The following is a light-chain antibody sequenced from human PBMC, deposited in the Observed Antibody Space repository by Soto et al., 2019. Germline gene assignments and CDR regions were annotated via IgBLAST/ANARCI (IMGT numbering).Light chain of an antibody. CDR2: AAS. CDR1: QDIRND. CDR3: QQYGRSPLT. Sequence: DIQMTQSPSSLSASVGDRVTITCRASQDIRNDLGWYQQKPGKAPKRLIYAASSLQSGVPSRFSGSGSGTDFTLTISRLEPEDFAVYHCQQYGRSPLTFGGGTKVDIK. J-gene: IGKJ4*01. V-gene: IGKV1-17*01.